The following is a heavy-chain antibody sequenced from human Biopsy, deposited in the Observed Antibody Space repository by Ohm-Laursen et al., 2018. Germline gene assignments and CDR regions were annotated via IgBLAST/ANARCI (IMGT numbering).Heavy chain of an antibody. D-gene: IGHD3-3*01. V-gene: IGHV1-18*01. CDR2: ITAYNGDA. J-gene: IGHJ4*01. CDR1: GYTFTNYG. Sequence: ASVKVSCKASGYTFTNYGITWVRQAPGQGLEWMGWITAYNGDANYAQNLQGRVTMTTDTSTSTAYMELRSLRSDDTAVYYCARDRFPHVTIFGLVTLEYWGHGTLVTVSS. CDR3: ARDRFPHVTIFGLVTLEY.